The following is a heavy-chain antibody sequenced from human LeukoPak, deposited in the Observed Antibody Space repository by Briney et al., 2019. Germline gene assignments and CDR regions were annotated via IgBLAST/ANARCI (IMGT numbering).Heavy chain of an antibody. CDR2: VYYFGNA. CDR3: ATHKEGSYFES. Sequence: SQTLSLTCSVSGGSIPTTRYYCGWIRHPPWIGLDRPGSVYYFGNAYYRPSLMSRATISIDTSKKRISLTLTSVTARDTGIYYCATHKEGSYFESWGQGTLVTVSS. V-gene: IGHV4-39*01. CDR1: GGSIPTTRYY. D-gene: IGHD3-10*01. J-gene: IGHJ4*02.